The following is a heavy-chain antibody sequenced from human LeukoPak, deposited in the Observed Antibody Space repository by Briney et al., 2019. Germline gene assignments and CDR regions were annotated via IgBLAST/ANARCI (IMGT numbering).Heavy chain of an antibody. V-gene: IGHV3-21*01. Sequence: GGSLRLSCAASGFTFSSYSMNWVRQAPGKGLEWVSSISSSSSYIYYADSVKGRFTTSRDNAKNSLYLQMNSLRAEDTAVYYCASFQGSYYYYYYMDVWGKGTTVTISS. CDR1: GFTFSSYS. D-gene: IGHD1-26*01. J-gene: IGHJ6*03. CDR3: ASFQGSYYYYYYMDV. CDR2: ISSSSSYI.